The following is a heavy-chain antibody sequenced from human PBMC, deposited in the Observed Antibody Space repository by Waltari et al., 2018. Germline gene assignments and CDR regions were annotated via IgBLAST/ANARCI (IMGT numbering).Heavy chain of an antibody. J-gene: IGHJ4*02. CDR3: ARDGRDGYNRDYFDY. CDR2: IIPILGTA. D-gene: IGHD5-12*01. CDR1: GGTFSSYA. V-gene: IGHV1-69*15. Sequence: QVQLVQSGAEVKKPGSSVKVSCKASGGTFSSYAISWVRQAPGQGLEWMGRIIPILGTANYAQKFQGRVTITADESTGTAYMELSSLRSEDTAVYYCARDGRDGYNRDYFDYWGQGTLVTVSS.